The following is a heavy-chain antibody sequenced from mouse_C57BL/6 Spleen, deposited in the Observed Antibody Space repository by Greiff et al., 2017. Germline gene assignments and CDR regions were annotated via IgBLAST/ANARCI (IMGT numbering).Heavy chain of an antibody. J-gene: IGHJ3*01. Sequence: VQLRQSGAELVRPGASVTLSCKASGYTFTDYEMHWVKQTPVHGLEWIGAIDPETGGTAYNQKFKGKAILTADKSSSPAYMELRSLTSEDSAVYYCTAGTGFAYWGQGTLVTVSA. D-gene: IGHD4-1*01. CDR2: IDPETGGT. CDR1: GYTFTDYE. CDR3: TAGTGFAY. V-gene: IGHV1-15*01.